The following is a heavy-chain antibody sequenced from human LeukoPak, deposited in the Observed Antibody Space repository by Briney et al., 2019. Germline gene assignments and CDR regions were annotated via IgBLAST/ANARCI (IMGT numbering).Heavy chain of an antibody. J-gene: IGHJ4*02. CDR1: GGSISSYY. V-gene: IGHV4-59*01. Sequence: SETLSPTCTVSGGSISSYYWSWIRQPPGKGLEWIGYIYYSGSTNYNPSLKSRVTISVDTSKNQFSLKLSSVTAADTAVYYCARDRSGYYDSSGYYHVFDYWGQGTLVTVSS. CDR2: IYYSGST. D-gene: IGHD3-22*01. CDR3: ARDRSGYYDSSGYYHVFDY.